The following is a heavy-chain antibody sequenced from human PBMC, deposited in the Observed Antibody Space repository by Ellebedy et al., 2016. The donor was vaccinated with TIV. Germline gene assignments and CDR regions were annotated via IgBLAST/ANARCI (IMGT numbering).Heavy chain of an antibody. CDR2: IIPILGIA. J-gene: IGHJ4*02. CDR3: ARGSSGWYLSGY. Sequence: ASVKVSCKASGGTFSSYAISWVRQAPGQGLEWMGRIIPILGIANYAQKLQGRVTMTTDTSTSTAYMELRSLRSDDTAVYYCARGSSGWYLSGYWGQGTLVTVSS. D-gene: IGHD6-19*01. CDR1: GGTFSSYA. V-gene: IGHV1-69*04.